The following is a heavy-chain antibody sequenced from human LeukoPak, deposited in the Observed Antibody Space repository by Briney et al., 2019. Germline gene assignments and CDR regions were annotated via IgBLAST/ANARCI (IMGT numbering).Heavy chain of an antibody. V-gene: IGHV4-34*01. CDR1: GGSFSGYY. D-gene: IGHD3-22*01. Sequence: KPSETLSLTCAVYGGSFSGYYWSWIRQPPGKGLEWIGEINHSGSTNYNPSLKSRVTISVDTSKNQFSLKLSSVTAADTAVYYCARERGPRGYYYDSSGYPQWGQGTLVTVSS. J-gene: IGHJ4*02. CDR3: ARERGPRGYYYDSSGYPQ. CDR2: INHSGST.